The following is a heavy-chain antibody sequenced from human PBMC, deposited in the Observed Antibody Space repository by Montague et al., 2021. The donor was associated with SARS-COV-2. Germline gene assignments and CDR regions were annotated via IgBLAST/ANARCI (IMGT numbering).Heavy chain of an antibody. CDR2: ITHGGST. D-gene: IGHD4-23*01. J-gene: IGHJ4*02. V-gene: IGHV4-34*01. Sequence: SETLSLTCAVYGGSLSGFYWTWIRQAPGKGLEWVGEITHGGSTSYSPSLKSRLTISFDTSKNQFSLKLDSVTAADTATYYCARSHDYRGNDYFDSWGQGALVIVSS. CDR3: ARSHDYRGNDYFDS. CDR1: GGSLSGFY.